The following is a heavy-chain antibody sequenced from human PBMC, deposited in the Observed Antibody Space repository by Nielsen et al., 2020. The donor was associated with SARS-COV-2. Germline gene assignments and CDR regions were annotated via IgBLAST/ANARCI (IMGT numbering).Heavy chain of an antibody. D-gene: IGHD1-26*01. J-gene: IGHJ6*02. CDR1: GYTFTSYY. Sequence: ASVKVSCKASGYTFTSYYMHWVRQAPGQGLEWMGIINPSGGSTSYAQKFQGRVTITADESTSTAYMELSSLRSEDTAVYYCARDLGATNYYYYGMDVWGQGTTVTVSS. V-gene: IGHV1-46*01. CDR3: ARDLGATNYYYYGMDV. CDR2: INPSGGST.